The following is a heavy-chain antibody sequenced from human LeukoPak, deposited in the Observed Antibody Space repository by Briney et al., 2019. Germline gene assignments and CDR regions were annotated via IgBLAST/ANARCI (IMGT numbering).Heavy chain of an antibody. CDR3: AREGYYYDSSGYYYFFDY. D-gene: IGHD3-22*01. CDR1: GFTVSSNH. Sequence: GGSLRLSCAASGFTVSSNHMSWVRQAPGTGLEWVSVIYGGGSTYYADSVKGRFTISRDNSKNTLYLQMNSLRAEDTAVYYCAREGYYYDSSGYYYFFDYWGQGTLVTVSS. CDR2: IYGGGST. J-gene: IGHJ4*02. V-gene: IGHV3-53*01.